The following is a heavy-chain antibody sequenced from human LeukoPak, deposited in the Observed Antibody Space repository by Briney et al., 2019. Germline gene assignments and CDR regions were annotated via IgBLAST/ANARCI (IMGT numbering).Heavy chain of an antibody. CDR2: INQDGTEK. CDR3: ARNMGDY. J-gene: IGHJ4*02. V-gene: IGHV3-7*04. D-gene: IGHD2/OR15-2a*01. Sequence: GSLRLSCAASGFTFSTYWMTWVRQAPGKGLEWVANINQDGTEKNYVDSVKGRFTISRDNAKNSLYLQMNSLRAEDAAVYYCARNMGDYWGQGTLVTVSS. CDR1: GFTFSTYW.